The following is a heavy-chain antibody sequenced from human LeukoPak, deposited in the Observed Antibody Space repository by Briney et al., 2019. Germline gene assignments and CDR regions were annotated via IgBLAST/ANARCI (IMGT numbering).Heavy chain of an antibody. J-gene: IGHJ5*02. CDR1: GGSIRGNY. D-gene: IGHD3-10*01. Sequence: SETLSLTCTVSGGSIRGNYWTWIREPPGKGLEWIGYIPDSGSPNYNPSLKGRVTISLDTSRNQFSLNLASVTAADTAVYYCARVNYRSGSHSSWFDHWGQGTVVTISS. CDR2: IPDSGSP. CDR3: ARVNYRSGSHSSWFDH. V-gene: IGHV4-59*08.